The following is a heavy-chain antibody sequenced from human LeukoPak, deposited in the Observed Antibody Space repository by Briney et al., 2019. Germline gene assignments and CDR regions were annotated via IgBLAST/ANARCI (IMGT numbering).Heavy chain of an antibody. V-gene: IGHV1-18*01. D-gene: IGHD6-13*01. CDR2: ISAYNGNT. Sequence: GASAKVPCKASGYTFTSYGISWVRQAPGQGLEWMGWISAYNGNTNYAQKLQGRVTMTTDTSTSTAYMELRSLRSDDTAVYYCHLAAAGSPAPDYWGQGTLVTVSS. CDR3: HLAAAGSPAPDY. CDR1: GYTFTSYG. J-gene: IGHJ4*02.